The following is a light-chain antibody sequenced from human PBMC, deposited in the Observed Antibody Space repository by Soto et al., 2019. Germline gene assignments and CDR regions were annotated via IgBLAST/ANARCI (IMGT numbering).Light chain of an antibody. J-gene: IGLJ2*01. CDR2: LNSDGSH. V-gene: IGLV4-69*01. CDR3: QTWGTGYRVVV. CDR1: SGHSSYA. Sequence: QLVLTQSPSASASLGASVKLTCTLSSGHSSYAIAWHQQQPEKGPRYLMKLNSDGSHSKGDGIPDRFSGSSSGAERYLTISSLQSEDEADYYCQTWGTGYRVVVFGGGTKLTVL.